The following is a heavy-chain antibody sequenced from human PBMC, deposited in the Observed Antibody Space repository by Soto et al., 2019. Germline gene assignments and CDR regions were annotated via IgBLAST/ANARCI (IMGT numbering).Heavy chain of an antibody. CDR2: IYYNVST. Sequence: SETLSLTCSVSGASVASGGCFWIWIRQPPGKGLEWIGYIYYNVSTNYNPSLKSRVTISVDTSKNQFSLKLSSVTAADTAVYYCARYKSNYYYGMDVWGQGTTVTVSS. CDR3: ARYKSNYYYGMDV. J-gene: IGHJ6*02. CDR1: GASVASGGCF. D-gene: IGHD1-20*01. V-gene: IGHV4-61*08.